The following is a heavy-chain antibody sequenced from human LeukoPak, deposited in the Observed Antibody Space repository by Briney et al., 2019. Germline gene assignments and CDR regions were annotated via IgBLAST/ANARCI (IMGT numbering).Heavy chain of an antibody. Sequence: GGSLRLSCAASGFTFSSYSMNWVRQAPGKGLEWVSSISSSSSSYIYDADSVKGRFTISRDNAKNSLYLQMNSLRAEDTAVYYCARGPIMAAAGNNPIGDWFDPWGQGTLVTVSS. V-gene: IGHV3-21*01. CDR2: ISSSSSSYI. CDR3: ARGPIMAAAGNNPIGDWFDP. J-gene: IGHJ5*02. D-gene: IGHD6-13*01. CDR1: GFTFSSYS.